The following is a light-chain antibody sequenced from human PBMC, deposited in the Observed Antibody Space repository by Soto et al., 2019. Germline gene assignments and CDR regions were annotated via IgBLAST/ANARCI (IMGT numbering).Light chain of an antibody. CDR1: SSDVGGHNL. CDR3: CSYAGSSLGV. J-gene: IGLJ3*02. V-gene: IGLV2-11*01. Sequence: QSALTQPRSVSGSPGQSVTISCTGTSSDVGGHNLVSWYQQHPGKAPKLVIYDVSKWPSGVPDRFFGSKSGNTASLPISGLQAEDEADYYCCSYAGSSLGVFGGGTKLTVL. CDR2: DVS.